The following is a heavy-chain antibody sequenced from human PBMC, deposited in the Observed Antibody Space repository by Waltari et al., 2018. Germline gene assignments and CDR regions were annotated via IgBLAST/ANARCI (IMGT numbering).Heavy chain of an antibody. CDR3: ARGPQYSGYDDDAFDI. V-gene: IGHV3-33*01. CDR2: LWYDGSNK. CDR1: GFTFSSYG. J-gene: IGHJ3*02. Sequence: QVQLVESGGGVVQPGRSLRLSCAASGFTFSSYGMHWVRQAPGKGLEWVAVLWYDGSNKYYADSVKGRFTISRDNSKNTLYLQMNSLRAEDTAVYYCARGPQYSGYDDDAFDIWGQGTMVTVSS. D-gene: IGHD5-12*01.